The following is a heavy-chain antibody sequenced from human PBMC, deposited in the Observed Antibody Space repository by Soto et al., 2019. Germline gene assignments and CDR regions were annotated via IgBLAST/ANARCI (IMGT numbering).Heavy chain of an antibody. V-gene: IGHV4-34*01. Sequence: QVQLQQWGAGLLKPSETLSLTCAVYDGSSNNYYWSWIRQPPGKGLEWIGEINHSGSTNYNASLKSRVTISEDTSKKQFSLALRFVTAADTALYYCARGGLIRGVLYYWGQGTLVTVSS. D-gene: IGHD3-10*01. J-gene: IGHJ4*02. CDR2: INHSGST. CDR3: ARGGLIRGVLYY. CDR1: DGSSNNYY.